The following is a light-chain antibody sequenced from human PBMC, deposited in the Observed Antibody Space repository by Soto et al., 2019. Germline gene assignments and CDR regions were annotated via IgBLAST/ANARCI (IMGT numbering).Light chain of an antibody. J-gene: IGKJ5*01. CDR1: QSTSSY. CDR3: PQYSSHST. V-gene: IGKV1-5*03. CDR2: QGS. Sequence: DIQMTQSPSTLSAPVGHRVTITCRASQSTSSYLAWYQQKPGKDPKILIYQGSSLENGVQSRFRGSGSGTEFSLTISRLQPDDFATYYCPQYSSHSTFGQGTRVEIK.